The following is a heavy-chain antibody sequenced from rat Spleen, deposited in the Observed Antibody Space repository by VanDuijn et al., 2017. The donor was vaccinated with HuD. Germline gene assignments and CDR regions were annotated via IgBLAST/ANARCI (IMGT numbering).Heavy chain of an antibody. V-gene: IGHV2-13*01. J-gene: IGHJ2*01. CDR2: IWGNGNT. CDR1: GFSLISYS. CDR3: ARADVAGLSTDGI. Sequence: QVQLKESGPGLVQPSQTLSLTCTVSGFSLISYSVIWVRQPPGKGLEWMGVIWGNGNTNYNSPLKSRLSISRDTSKSQIYLKMNSLQIEDTATYFCARADVAGLSTDGIWGQGIMVTVSS. D-gene: IGHD1-2*01.